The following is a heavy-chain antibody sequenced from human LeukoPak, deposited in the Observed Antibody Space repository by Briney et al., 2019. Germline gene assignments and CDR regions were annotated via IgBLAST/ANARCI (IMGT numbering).Heavy chain of an antibody. CDR1: GFTFSSYG. D-gene: IGHD3-22*01. J-gene: IGHJ4*02. CDR2: ISYDGSKE. CDR3: YIPYYDTSAYKGY. V-gene: IGHV3-30*03. Sequence: GGSLRLSCAASGFTFSSYGMHWVRQAPGKGLEWVAVISYDGSKEYHADSVKGRFTISRDNSKNTLYLQMNSLRPEDTAVYYCYIPYYDTSAYKGYWGQGTLVTVSS.